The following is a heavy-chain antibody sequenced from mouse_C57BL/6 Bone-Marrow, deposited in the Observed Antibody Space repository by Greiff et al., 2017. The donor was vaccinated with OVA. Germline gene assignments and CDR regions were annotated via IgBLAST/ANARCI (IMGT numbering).Heavy chain of an antibody. CDR1: GFTFSSYA. V-gene: IGHV5-4*01. D-gene: IGHD2-5*01. CDR3: ARDTPLYYSKDY. J-gene: IGHJ2*01. CDR2: ISDGGSYT. Sequence: EVKLMESGGGLVKPGGSLKLSCAASGFTFSSYAMSWVRQTPEKRLEWVATISDGGSYTYYPDNVKGRFTISRDNAKNNLYLQMSHLKSEDTAMYYCARDTPLYYSKDYWGQGTTLTVSS.